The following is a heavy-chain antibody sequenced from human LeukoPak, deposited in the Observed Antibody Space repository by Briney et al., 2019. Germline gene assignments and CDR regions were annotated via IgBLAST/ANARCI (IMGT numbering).Heavy chain of an antibody. CDR1: GRSISSGGYS. V-gene: IGHV4-30-2*01. CDR2: IYHSGST. CDR3: ARGVDCTNGVCYFDY. D-gene: IGHD2-8*01. Sequence: SETLALTCAVSGRSISSGGYSWSWIRQPPGKGLEWIGYIYHSGSTYYNPSLKSRVTISVDRSKNQFSLKLSSVTAADTAVYYCARGVDCTNGVCYFDYWGQGTLVTVSS. J-gene: IGHJ4*02.